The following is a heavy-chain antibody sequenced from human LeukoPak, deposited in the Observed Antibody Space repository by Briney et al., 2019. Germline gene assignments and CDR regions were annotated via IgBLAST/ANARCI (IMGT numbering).Heavy chain of an antibody. V-gene: IGHV3-23*01. D-gene: IGHD2-2*01. CDR1: GFTFSSYA. Sequence: GGSLRLSCAASGFTFSSYAMSWVRQAPGKGLEWVSAISGSGGSTYYADSVKGRFTISRDNSKNTLYLQMNSLRAEDTAVYYCAKRAFDIVVVPAAPYYFDYWGQGTLVTVSS. J-gene: IGHJ4*02. CDR2: ISGSGGST. CDR3: AKRAFDIVVVPAAPYYFDY.